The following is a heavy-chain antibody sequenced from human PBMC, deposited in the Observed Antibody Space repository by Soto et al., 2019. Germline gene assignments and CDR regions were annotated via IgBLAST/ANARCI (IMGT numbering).Heavy chain of an antibody. CDR1: GFTFSNAW. J-gene: IGHJ5*02. V-gene: IGHV3-15*01. CDR2: IKSKTDGGTT. CDR3: TRGVPAAMLEFDP. Sequence: EVQLVESGGGLVKPGGSLRLSCAASGFTFSNAWMSWVRQAPGKGLEWVGRIKSKTDGGTTDYAAPVKGRFTISRDDSKNTLYLQMNSLKTEDTAVYYCTRGVPAAMLEFDPWGQGTLVTVSS. D-gene: IGHD2-2*01.